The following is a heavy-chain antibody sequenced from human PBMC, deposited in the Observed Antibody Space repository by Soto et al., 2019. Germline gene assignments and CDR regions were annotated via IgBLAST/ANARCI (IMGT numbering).Heavy chain of an antibody. V-gene: IGHV4-39*07. CDR2: IYHTGNA. CDR1: GDSISNSRFY. D-gene: IGHD3-3*01. CDR3: ARGTPFGR. J-gene: IGHJ4*02. Sequence: ETLSLTCSVSGDSISNSRFYWAWIRQPPGEGLEWIGSIYHTGNAYYHPSLLSRVTISVDRSKNEFSLKLSSVTAADTAVYYCARGTPFGRWGQGTLVTVSS.